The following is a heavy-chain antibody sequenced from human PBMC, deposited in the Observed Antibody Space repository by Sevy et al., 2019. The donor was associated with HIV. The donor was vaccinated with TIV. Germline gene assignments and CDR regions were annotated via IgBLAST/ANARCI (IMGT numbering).Heavy chain of an antibody. CDR3: ARPRYGCSGGSCCTGYYYYGMDV. J-gene: IGHJ6*02. CDR1: GGTFSSYA. V-gene: IGHV1-69*13. Sequence: ATVKVSCKASGGTFSSYAISWVRQAPGQGLEWMGGIIPIFGTANYSQKFQGRVTITADESTSTAYMELSSLRSEDTAVYYCARPRYGCSGGSCCTGYYYYGMDVWGQGTPVTVSS. D-gene: IGHD2-15*01. CDR2: IIPIFGTA.